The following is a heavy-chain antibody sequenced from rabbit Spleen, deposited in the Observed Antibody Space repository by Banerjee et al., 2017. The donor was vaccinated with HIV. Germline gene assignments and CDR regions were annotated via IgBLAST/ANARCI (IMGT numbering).Heavy chain of an antibody. V-gene: IGHV1S40*01. Sequence: QSLEESGGGLVQPEGSLTLTCTASGVSFSSNYYMCWVRQAPGKGLEWITCIDSGSSGFTYFATWAKGRFTISKTSSTTVTLQMTSLTAADTATYFCARDGYSRGWGIVLYYFNLWGQGALVTVS. J-gene: IGHJ4*01. CDR1: GVSFSSNYY. CDR2: IDSGSSGFT. CDR3: ARDGYSRGWGIVLYYFNL. D-gene: IGHD4-1*01.